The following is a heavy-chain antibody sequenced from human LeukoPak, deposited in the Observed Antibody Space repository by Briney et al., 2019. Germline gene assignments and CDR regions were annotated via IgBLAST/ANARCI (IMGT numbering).Heavy chain of an antibody. CDR2: ISSDGNTQ. D-gene: IGHD1-7*01. CDR1: GFTFRSYA. CDR3: ERRRIIGSNDDAFDI. J-gene: IGHJ3*02. V-gene: IGHV3-30-3*01. Sequence: TGGSLRLSCAASGFTFRSYAMHWVRQAPGKGLDWAAVISSDGNTQYYADPVKGRFTISRENSNNTLYLQMMSLRAEDTSNYYCERRRIIGSNDDAFDIWGQGTMVTVSS.